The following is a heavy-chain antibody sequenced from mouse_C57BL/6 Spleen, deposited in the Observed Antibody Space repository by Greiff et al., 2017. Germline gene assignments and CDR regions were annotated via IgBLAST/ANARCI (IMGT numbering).Heavy chain of an antibody. CDR3: TGDDLYYGSSTYAMDY. J-gene: IGHJ4*01. Sequence: EVKLVESGEGLVKPGGSLKLSCAASGFTFSSYAMSWVRQTPEKRLEWVAYISSGGDYIYYADTVKGRFTISRDNARNTLYLQMSSLKSEDTAMYYCTGDDLYYGSSTYAMDYWGQGTSVTVSS. CDR1: GFTFSSYA. V-gene: IGHV5-9-1*02. CDR2: ISSGGDYI. D-gene: IGHD1-1*01.